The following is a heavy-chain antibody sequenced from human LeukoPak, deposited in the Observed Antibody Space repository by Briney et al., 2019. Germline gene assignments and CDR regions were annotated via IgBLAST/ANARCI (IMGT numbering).Heavy chain of an antibody. CDR1: GYSLTSYW. CDR2: IYPGDSES. J-gene: IGHJ4*02. CDR3: ARLSVYSSGWYRFDY. D-gene: IGHD6-19*01. Sequence: GESLKISCKGSGYSLTSYWIGWVRQMPGKGLEWMGIIYPGDSESRYSPSFQGQVTISADKSISTAYLQWSSLKASDTAMYYCARLSVYSSGWYRFDYWGQGTLVTVSS. V-gene: IGHV5-51*01.